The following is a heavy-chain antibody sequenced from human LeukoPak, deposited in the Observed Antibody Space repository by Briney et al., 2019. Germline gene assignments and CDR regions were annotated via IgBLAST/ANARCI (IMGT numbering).Heavy chain of an antibody. V-gene: IGHV3-23*01. J-gene: IGHJ4*02. CDR3: ARDYYDSSGYYSLFDY. CDR1: GFTFSSYG. Sequence: GGSLRLSCAASGFTFSSYGMGWVRQAPGKGLEWVSAISGSGSSTYYAASVKGRFTISRDNAKNSLYLQMNSLRAEDTALYYCARDYYDSSGYYSLFDYWGQGTLVTVSS. CDR2: ISGSGSST. D-gene: IGHD3-22*01.